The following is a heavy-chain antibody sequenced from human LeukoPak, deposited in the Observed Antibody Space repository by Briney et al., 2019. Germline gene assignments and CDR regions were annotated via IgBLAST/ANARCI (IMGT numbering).Heavy chain of an antibody. V-gene: IGHV1-8*02. Sequence: ASVKVSCKASGYTFTSYYMHWVRQAPGQGLEWVGWMSPNSGNTGYAQKFQDRVTMSRDISMGTVYMELSSLRSEDTAVYYCARDYGGNSGWFDPWGQGTLVTVSS. CDR3: ARDYGGNSGWFDP. CDR1: GYTFTSYY. CDR2: MSPNSGNT. D-gene: IGHD4-23*01. J-gene: IGHJ5*02.